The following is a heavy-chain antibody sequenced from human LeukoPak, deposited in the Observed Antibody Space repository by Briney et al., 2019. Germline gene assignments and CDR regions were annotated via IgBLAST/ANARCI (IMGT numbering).Heavy chain of an antibody. J-gene: IGHJ5*02. CDR3: ARDRKRKGYCSGGSCYSSWFDP. D-gene: IGHD2-15*01. CDR2: INPSGGST. V-gene: IGHV1-46*01. CDR1: GYTFTSYY. Sequence: ASVKVSCKASGYTFTSYYMHWVRQAPGQGLEWMGIINPSGGSTSYAQKFQGRVTMTRDTSTSTVYMELSSLRSEDTAVYYCARDRKRKGYCSGGSCYSSWFDPWGQGTLVTVSS.